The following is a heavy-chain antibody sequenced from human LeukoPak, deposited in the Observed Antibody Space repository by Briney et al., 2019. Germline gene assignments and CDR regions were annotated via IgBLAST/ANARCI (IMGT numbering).Heavy chain of an antibody. J-gene: IGHJ4*02. CDR1: GGSISSSSYF. CDR3: ERRYQLLYFDY. Sequence: SSETLSLICTVSGGSISSSSYFWGWIRQPPGKGLERIGRMYYCGSTCYNSSLKSRVTLSVYTSQDVFAMKLTYVSAAGPVVFFCERRYQLLYFDYWGQGTLVTVSS. CDR2: MYYCGST. V-gene: IGHV4-39*01. D-gene: IGHD2-2*01.